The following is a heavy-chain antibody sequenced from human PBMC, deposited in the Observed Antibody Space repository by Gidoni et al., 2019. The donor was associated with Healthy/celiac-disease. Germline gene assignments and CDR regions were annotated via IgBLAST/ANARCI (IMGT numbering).Heavy chain of an antibody. CDR1: GYSFTSYW. V-gene: IGHV5-51*01. CDR3: AIMIVPRVDFDI. Sequence: VQLVPSGAEVKKPGESLKLSGKGCGYSFTSYWICWVRQMPGKGLEWMGIIYRGDSDTSYSPSFQGQVTISADKSISTAYLQWSSLKASDTAMYYCAIMIVPRVDFDIWGQGTMVTVSS. CDR2: IYRGDSDT. J-gene: IGHJ3*02. D-gene: IGHD3-22*01.